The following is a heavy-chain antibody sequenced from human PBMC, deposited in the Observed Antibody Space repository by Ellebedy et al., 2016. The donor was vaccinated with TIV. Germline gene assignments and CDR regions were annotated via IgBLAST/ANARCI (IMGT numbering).Heavy chain of an antibody. CDR2: IYNSESP. CDR1: GGSVSSGGYY. Sequence: MPSETLSLTCTVSGGSVSSGGYYWSWIRQPPGKGLEWIGYIYNSESPTYNPSLKSRVTISADTSQNQFSLKLSSVTAADTAMYYCARGTYNFLTHFDYWGQGNLVTVSS. J-gene: IGHJ4*02. D-gene: IGHD5-24*01. CDR3: ARGTYNFLTHFDY. V-gene: IGHV4-61*08.